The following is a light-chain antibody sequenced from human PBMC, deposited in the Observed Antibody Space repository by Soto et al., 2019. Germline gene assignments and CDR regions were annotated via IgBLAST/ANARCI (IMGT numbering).Light chain of an antibody. Sequence: IQMPQSPSILSASVGDRVTITFRASQSISSWLAWYQQKPGKAPKLLIYDASSLESGVPSRFSGIGSGTEFTLTITSLQPDDFATYYCQQYDSYAWTFGQGTKVDIK. CDR2: DAS. CDR3: QQYDSYAWT. J-gene: IGKJ1*01. CDR1: QSISSW. V-gene: IGKV1-5*01.